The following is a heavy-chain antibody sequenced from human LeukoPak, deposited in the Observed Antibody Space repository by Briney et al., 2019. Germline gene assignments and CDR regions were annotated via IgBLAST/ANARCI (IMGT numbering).Heavy chain of an antibody. CDR1: GFTFSSYA. CDR2: VSGSGGST. Sequence: GGSLRLSCAASGFTFSSYAMNWVRQAPGKGLEWVSAVSGSGGSTYYADSVKGRFTISRDNSKNTLYLQMNSLRAEDTAVYYCATPYYYGSGDAFDIWGQGTMVTVSS. V-gene: IGHV3-23*01. CDR3: ATPYYYGSGDAFDI. J-gene: IGHJ3*02. D-gene: IGHD3-10*01.